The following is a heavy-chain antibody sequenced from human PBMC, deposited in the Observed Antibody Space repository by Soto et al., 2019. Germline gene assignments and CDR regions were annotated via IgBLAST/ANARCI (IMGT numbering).Heavy chain of an antibody. J-gene: IGHJ4*02. V-gene: IGHV3-30-3*01. CDR2: ISYDGSNK. CDR3: ARDRPGSSWYGGHDY. CDR1: GFTFSSYA. D-gene: IGHD6-13*01. Sequence: QVQLVESGGGVVQPGRSLRLSCAASGFTFSSYAMHWVRQAPGKGLEWVAVISYDGSNKYYADSVKGRFTISRDNSKNTLYLQMNSLRAEDTAVYYCARDRPGSSWYGGHDYWGQGTLVTVSS.